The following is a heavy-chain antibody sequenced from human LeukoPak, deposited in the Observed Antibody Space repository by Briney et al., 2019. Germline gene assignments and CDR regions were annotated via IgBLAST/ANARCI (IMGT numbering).Heavy chain of an antibody. D-gene: IGHD2-21*02. CDR2: ISGSGGST. Sequence: GGTLRLSCAASGFTFSSYGMSWVRQAPGKGLEWVSAISGSGGSTYYADSVKGRFTISRDNSKNTLYLQMNSLRAEDTAVYYCAKDDFPPYYFDYWGQGTLVTVSS. CDR3: AKDDFPPYYFDY. CDR1: GFTFSSYG. J-gene: IGHJ4*02. V-gene: IGHV3-23*01.